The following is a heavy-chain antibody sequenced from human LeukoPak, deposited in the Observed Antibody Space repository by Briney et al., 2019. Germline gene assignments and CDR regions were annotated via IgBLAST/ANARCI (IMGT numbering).Heavy chain of an antibody. CDR3: ARRVLSDYYDSSGYVFDD. D-gene: IGHD3-22*01. V-gene: IGHV1-69*06. J-gene: IGHJ4*02. CDR2: IIPIFGTA. Sequence: ASVKVSCKASGYTFTSYAMNWVRQAPGQRLEWMGGIIPIFGTANYAQKFQGRVTITADKSTSTAYMELSSLRSEDTAVYYCARRVLSDYYDSSGYVFDDWGQGTLVSVSS. CDR1: GYTFTSYA.